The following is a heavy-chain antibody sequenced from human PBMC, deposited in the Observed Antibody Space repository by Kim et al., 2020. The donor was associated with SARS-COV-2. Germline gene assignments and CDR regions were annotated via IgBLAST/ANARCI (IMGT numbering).Heavy chain of an antibody. Sequence: GGSLRLSCAASGFTFSSYSMNWVRQAPGKGLEWVSSISSSSYIYYADSVKGRFTISRDNAKNSLYLQMNSLRAEDTAVYYCARDRVAPGVYYYYGMDVWGQGTTVTVSS. J-gene: IGHJ6*02. CDR2: ISSSSYI. D-gene: IGHD2-21*01. CDR1: GFTFSSYS. V-gene: IGHV3-21*01. CDR3: ARDRVAPGVYYYYGMDV.